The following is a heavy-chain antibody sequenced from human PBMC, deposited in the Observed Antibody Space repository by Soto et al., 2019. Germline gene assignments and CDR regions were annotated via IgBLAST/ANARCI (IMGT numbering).Heavy chain of an antibody. CDR2: IYHSGRT. J-gene: IGHJ4*02. V-gene: IGHV4-4*02. CDR3: AREDSRGSYFFDY. Sequence: PSETLSLACAVSGDSITSSNWCSWVRQPPGKGLEWIGDIYHSGRTNYNPSLKSRVTTSVDKYKNQFSLKLGFVTAADTAIYYCAREDSRGSYFFDYWGQGALVTVSS. D-gene: IGHD1-26*01. CDR1: GDSITSSNW.